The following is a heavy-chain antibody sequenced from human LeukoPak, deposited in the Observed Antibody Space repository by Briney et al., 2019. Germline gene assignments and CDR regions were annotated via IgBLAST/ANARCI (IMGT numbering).Heavy chain of an antibody. V-gene: IGHV4-4*07. J-gene: IGHJ4*02. Sequence: SETLSLTCTVSGGSISSYYWSWIRQPAGKGLEWIGRFYSGGSTDYNPSLKSRVTMSVDTSKNQFSLKLSSVTAADTAVYYRARVYSGYDLPGSLANYYFDYWGQGTLVTVSS. CDR3: ARVYSGYDLPGSLANYYFDY. D-gene: IGHD5-12*01. CDR2: FYSGGST. CDR1: GGSISSYY.